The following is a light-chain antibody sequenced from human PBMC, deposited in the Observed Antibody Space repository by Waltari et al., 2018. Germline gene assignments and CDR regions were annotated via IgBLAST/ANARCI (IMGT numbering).Light chain of an antibody. Sequence: DTQMTQSPANLSASVGARVTITCRASQSVSHWLAWYQQKPGKAPKLLIYGASGLESGVPSRFSGSGYGTEFTLTINNLQPDDSATYYCLQCAASSWSFGQGTKVEIK. V-gene: IGKV1-5*03. J-gene: IGKJ1*01. CDR3: LQCAASSWS. CDR1: QSVSHW. CDR2: GAS.